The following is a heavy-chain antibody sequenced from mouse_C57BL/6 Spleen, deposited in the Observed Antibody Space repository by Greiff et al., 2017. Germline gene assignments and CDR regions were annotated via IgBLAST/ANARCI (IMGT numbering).Heavy chain of an antibody. D-gene: IGHD1-1*01. CDR2: INPNYGTT. J-gene: IGHJ2*01. V-gene: IGHV1-39*01. CDR1: GYSFTDYN. CDR3: ARRGGSSYLYFDY. Sequence: EVQLQQSGPELVKPGASVKISCKASGYSFTDYNMNWVKQSNGKSLEWIGVINPNYGTTSYNQKFKGKATLTVDQSSSTAYMQLSLTSEDSAVYYCARRGGSSYLYFDYWGQGTTLTVSS.